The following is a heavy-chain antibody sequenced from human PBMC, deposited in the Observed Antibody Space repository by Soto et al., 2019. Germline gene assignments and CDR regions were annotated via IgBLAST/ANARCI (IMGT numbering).Heavy chain of an antibody. Sequence: QVQLVQSGAEVKKPGASVKVSCKASGYTFTSYGISWVRQAPGQGLEWMGWISAYNGNTNYAQKLQGRVTMTTDTSTSTAYMELRILRSDDTAVYYCATRAPLRYFDRDAFDIWGQGTMVTVSS. CDR1: GYTFTSYG. CDR3: ATRAPLRYFDRDAFDI. J-gene: IGHJ3*02. V-gene: IGHV1-18*01. CDR2: ISAYNGNT. D-gene: IGHD3-9*01.